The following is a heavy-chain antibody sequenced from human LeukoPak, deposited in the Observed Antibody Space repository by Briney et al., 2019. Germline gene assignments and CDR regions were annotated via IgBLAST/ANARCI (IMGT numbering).Heavy chain of an antibody. CDR1: GGSISSYY. J-gene: IGHJ4*02. V-gene: IGHV4-59*01. CDR2: NYYSGST. D-gene: IGHD5-18*01. Sequence: SETLSLTCTVSGGSISSYYWNWIRQPPGKGLEWIGYNYYSGSTNYNPSLKSRVTISVDTSKNQFSLKLSSVTAADTAVYYCARSGNSYGYGVWNYWGQGTLVTVSS. CDR3: ARSGNSYGYGVWNY.